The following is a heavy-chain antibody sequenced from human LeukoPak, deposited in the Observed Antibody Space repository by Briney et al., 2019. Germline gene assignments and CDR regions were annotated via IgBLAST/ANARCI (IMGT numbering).Heavy chain of an antibody. CDR3: AREAVMPVASIGIGTSDRPLYEYYALDV. V-gene: IGHV3-30*02. J-gene: IGHJ6*02. CDR1: GFTFSSYG. Sequence: GGSLRLSCAASGFTFSSYGMHWVRQAPGKGLEWVAFIRYDGSNKYYADSVKGRFTISRDNSKNTFYLQMNSLRAEDTAVYYCAREAVMPVASIGIGTSDRPLYEYYALDVWGQGTTVTVSS. CDR2: IRYDGSNK. D-gene: IGHD1-1*01.